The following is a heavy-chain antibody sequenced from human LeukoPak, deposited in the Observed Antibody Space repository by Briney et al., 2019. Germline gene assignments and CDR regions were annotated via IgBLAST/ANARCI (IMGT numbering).Heavy chain of an antibody. Sequence: GGSLRLSCAASGFTFSSYAMHWVRQAPGKGLEWVAVISYDGSNKYYADSAKGRFTISRDNSKNTLYLQMNSLRAEDTAVYYCAVSPNDYYYGMDVWGQGTTVTVSS. CDR3: AVSPNDYYYGMDV. J-gene: IGHJ6*02. V-gene: IGHV3-30-3*01. CDR1: GFTFSSYA. CDR2: ISYDGSNK.